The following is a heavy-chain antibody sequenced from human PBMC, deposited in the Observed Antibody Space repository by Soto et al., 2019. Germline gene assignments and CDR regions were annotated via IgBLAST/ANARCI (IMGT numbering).Heavy chain of an antibody. Sequence: SETLSLTCTVSGGSISSSSYFWGWIRQPPGKGLEWIGSMYYSGTTYYNPSLKSRVTISVDTSKNQFSLKLSSVTAADTAVYYCAAGGGLPRYYWGQGTMVTVSS. D-gene: IGHD5-12*01. CDR1: GGSISSSSYF. V-gene: IGHV4-39*07. J-gene: IGHJ4*02. CDR2: MYYSGTT. CDR3: AAGGGLPRYY.